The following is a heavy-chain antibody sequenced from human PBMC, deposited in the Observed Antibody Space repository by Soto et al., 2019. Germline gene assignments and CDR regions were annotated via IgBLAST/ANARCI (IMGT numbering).Heavy chain of an antibody. D-gene: IGHD3-22*01. J-gene: IGHJ4*02. CDR2: IYPGDSDT. Sequence: PGESLKISCKGSGYSFTSYWIGWVRQMPGKGLEWMGIIYPGDSDTRYSPSFQGQVTISADKSISTAYLQWSSLKASDTAMYYCARHEGGVGDYYDSSGYYGPGDYWGQGTLVTVSS. V-gene: IGHV5-51*01. CDR1: GYSFTSYW. CDR3: ARHEGGVGDYYDSSGYYGPGDY.